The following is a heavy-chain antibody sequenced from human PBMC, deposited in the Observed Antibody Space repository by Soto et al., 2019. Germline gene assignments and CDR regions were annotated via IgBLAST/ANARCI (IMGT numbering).Heavy chain of an antibody. CDR1: GGSISSSSYY. CDR3: ARLPSLRNFDWLGAPKPFDL. D-gene: IGHD3-9*01. CDR2: IHYSGNS. J-gene: IGHJ2*01. V-gene: IGHV4-39*01. Sequence: QLQLQESGPGLVKPSETLSLTCTVSGGSISSSSYYWGWIRQPPGKGLDWIGYIHYSGNSFYTPFLKTRVTISLDTPNYQFSLKLNSVTAADTAVYYCARLPSLRNFDWLGAPKPFDLWGRGTLVTVSS.